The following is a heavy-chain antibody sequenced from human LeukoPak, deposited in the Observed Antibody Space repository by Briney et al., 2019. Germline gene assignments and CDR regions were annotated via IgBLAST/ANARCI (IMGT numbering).Heavy chain of an antibody. Sequence: PGGSLRLSCAASGFSFTSYWMSWVRQAPGKGLEWVANIKPDGSDKYYVDSVKGRFTISRDNAKNSLYLQMNSLRAEDTAVYYCTAGALGYWGRGTLINV. CDR3: TAGALGY. J-gene: IGHJ4*02. D-gene: IGHD3-16*01. CDR1: GFSFTSYW. V-gene: IGHV3-7*01. CDR2: IKPDGSDK.